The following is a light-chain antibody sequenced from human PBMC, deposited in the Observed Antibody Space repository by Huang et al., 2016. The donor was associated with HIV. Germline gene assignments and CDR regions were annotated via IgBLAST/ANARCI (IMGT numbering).Light chain of an antibody. Sequence: IVLTQSPGTLSLSPGERATLSCRASQSVRSSYLAWYQQKPGQPPRLLIYGAYNRAGGIPIRFSGSQSGTDFTLAISSLEPEDFGVYYCQQYGSSPRTFGQGTKLEIK. V-gene: IGKV3-20*01. J-gene: IGKJ2*01. CDR3: QQYGSSPRT. CDR1: QSVRSSY. CDR2: GAY.